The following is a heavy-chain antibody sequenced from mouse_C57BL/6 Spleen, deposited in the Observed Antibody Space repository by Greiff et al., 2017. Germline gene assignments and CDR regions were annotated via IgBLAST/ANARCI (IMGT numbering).Heavy chain of an antibody. CDR3: ARGNWERGVDY. Sequence: VQLQQSGPELVKPGASVKISCKASGYTFTDYYMNWVKQSHGKSLEWIGDINPNNGGTSYNQKFKGKATLTVDKSSSTAYMELRSLTSEDSAVYYCARGNWERGVDYWGQGTTLTVSS. D-gene: IGHD4-1*01. V-gene: IGHV1-26*01. CDR1: GYTFTDYY. CDR2: INPNNGGT. J-gene: IGHJ2*01.